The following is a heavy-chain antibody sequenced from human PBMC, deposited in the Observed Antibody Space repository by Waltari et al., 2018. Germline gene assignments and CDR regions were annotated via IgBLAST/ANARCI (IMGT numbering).Heavy chain of an antibody. V-gene: IGHV4-38-2*01. CDR3: ARADDYGDYVNR. CDR2: IYHSGST. D-gene: IGHD4-17*01. Sequence: QVQLQESGPGLVKPSETLSLTCAVSGYSISSGYYWGWIRQPPGKGLEWIGSIYHSGSTYYNPSHKSRVTISVDTSKNQFSLKLSSVTAADTAVYYCARADDYGDYVNRWGQGTLVTVSS. J-gene: IGHJ4*02. CDR1: GYSISSGYY.